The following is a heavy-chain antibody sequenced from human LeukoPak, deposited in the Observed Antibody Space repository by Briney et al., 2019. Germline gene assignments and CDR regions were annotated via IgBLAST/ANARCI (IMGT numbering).Heavy chain of an antibody. CDR1: GGSISSYY. D-gene: IGHD3-22*01. CDR2: IYYSGST. Sequence: PSETLSLTCTVSGGSISSYYWGWIRQPPGKGLEWIGSIYYSGSTYYNPSLKSRVTISVDTSKNQFSLKLSSVTAADTAVYYCARESYYYDSSGYYWAPLGDGMDVWGQGTTVTVSS. J-gene: IGHJ6*02. CDR3: ARESYYYDSSGYYWAPLGDGMDV. V-gene: IGHV4-39*07.